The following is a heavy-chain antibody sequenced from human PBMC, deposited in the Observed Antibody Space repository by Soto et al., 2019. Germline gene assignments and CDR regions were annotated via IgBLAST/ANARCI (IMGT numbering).Heavy chain of an antibody. CDR2: VYYTGST. CDR3: ARATVTRANYYMDV. J-gene: IGHJ6*03. Sequence: PSETLSLTCTVSGGSISNFYWSWIRQPPGKGLEWIGYVYYTGSTSYNPSLKRRVTISVDTSKNQFSLKLSSVTAADTAVYYCARATVTRANYYMDVWGKGTTVTVSS. CDR1: GGSISNFY. D-gene: IGHD4-17*01. V-gene: IGHV4-59*12.